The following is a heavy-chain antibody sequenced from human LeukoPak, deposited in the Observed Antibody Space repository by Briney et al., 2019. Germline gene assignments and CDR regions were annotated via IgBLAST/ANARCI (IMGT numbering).Heavy chain of an antibody. V-gene: IGHV1-69*06. Sequence: VASVKVSCKASGGTFSSYAISWVRQAPGQGLEWMGGIIPIFGTANYAQKFQGRVTITADTSTSTAYMELRSLRSDDTAVYYCARAGSRIAADDRNWFDPWGQGTLVTVSS. J-gene: IGHJ5*02. CDR2: IIPIFGTA. CDR3: ARAGSRIAADDRNWFDP. CDR1: GGTFSSYA. D-gene: IGHD6-6*01.